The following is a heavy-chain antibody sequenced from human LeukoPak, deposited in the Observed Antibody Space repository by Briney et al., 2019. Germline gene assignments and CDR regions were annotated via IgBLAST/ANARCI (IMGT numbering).Heavy chain of an antibody. CDR1: GFTFRSYW. CDR2: MKSDGSSR. J-gene: IGHJ4*02. CDR3: TRGGSYGDF. V-gene: IGHV3-74*01. D-gene: IGHD3-16*01. Sequence: PGGSLRLPCEASGFTFRSYWMHWVRQAPGRGLVWVSSMKSDGSSRSYADSVKGRFTISRDNTKNTLYLQMSSLIAADTAVYYCTRGGSYGDFWGQGTLVTVSS.